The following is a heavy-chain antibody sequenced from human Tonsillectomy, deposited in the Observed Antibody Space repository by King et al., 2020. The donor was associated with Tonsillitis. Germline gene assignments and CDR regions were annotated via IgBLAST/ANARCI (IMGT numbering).Heavy chain of an antibody. J-gene: IGHJ5*02. CDR1: GYTFTNYY. CDR3: ARGWHYYDSGAYNWFDP. CDR2: INPGGGSR. D-gene: IGHD3-22*01. Sequence: VQLVESGAEVKKPGASVKVSCTASGYTFTNYYMHWVRQAPGQGLEWMGMINPGGGSRSYAQKFQGRVTMTRDTSTSTVYMELSNLRSEDTAVYYCARGWHYYDSGAYNWFDPWGQGTLVTVSS. V-gene: IGHV1-46*01.